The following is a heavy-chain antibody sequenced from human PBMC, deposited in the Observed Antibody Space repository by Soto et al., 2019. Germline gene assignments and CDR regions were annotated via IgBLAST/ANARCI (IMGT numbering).Heavy chain of an antibody. CDR1: GYTFTGYY. CDR2: INPNSGGT. Sequence: GASVKVSCKASGYTFTGYYMHWVRQAPGQGLEWMGWINPNSGGTNYAQKFQGWVTMTRDTSISTAYMELSRLRSDDTAVYYCARGDDYGDAGFIDYWGQGTLVTVSS. J-gene: IGHJ4*02. D-gene: IGHD4-17*01. CDR3: ARGDDYGDAGFIDY. V-gene: IGHV1-2*04.